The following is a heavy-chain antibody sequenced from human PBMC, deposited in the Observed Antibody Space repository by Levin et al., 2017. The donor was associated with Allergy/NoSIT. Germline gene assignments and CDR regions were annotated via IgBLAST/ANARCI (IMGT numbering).Heavy chain of an antibody. CDR2: IFGGGGT. J-gene: IGHJ6*03. V-gene: IGHV3-66*02. CDR1: GFTVSSDY. CDR3: ARQPCRGSSCFYWMDV. Sequence: GESLKISCEASGFTVSSDYFSWVRQAPGKGLEWVSVIFGGGGTYYADSVKGRFTISRDNSKNTLYLQMNSLRAEDTAVYYCARQPCRGSSCFYWMDVWGKGTTVTVSS. D-gene: IGHD2-15*01.